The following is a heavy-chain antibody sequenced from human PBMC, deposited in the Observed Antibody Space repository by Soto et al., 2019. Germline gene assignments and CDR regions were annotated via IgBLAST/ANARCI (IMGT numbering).Heavy chain of an antibody. J-gene: IGHJ4*02. D-gene: IGHD6-13*01. CDR2: ISYDGSNK. CDR3: AKVSARIAAPGYFDY. Sequence: GGSLRLSCAASGFTFSSYGMHWVRQAPGKGLEWVAVISYDGSNKYYADSVKGRFTISRDNSKNTLYLQMNSLRAEDTAVYYCAKVSARIAAPGYFDYWGQGTLVTVS. CDR1: GFTFSSYG. V-gene: IGHV3-30*18.